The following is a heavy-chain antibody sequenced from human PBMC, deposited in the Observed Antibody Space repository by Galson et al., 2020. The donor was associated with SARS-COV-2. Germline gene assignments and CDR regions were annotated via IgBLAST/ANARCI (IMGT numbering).Heavy chain of an antibody. D-gene: IGHD3-22*01. J-gene: IGHJ4*02. Sequence: KMSGPTLVKPTQTLTLTCTFSGFSLSTTGLGVAWIRQPPGKALEWLAPIYWDDDKRYSPSLKNRLTVTKDTSKNQVVLTIANMDPVDTATYFCAHTYYDSSVRFDYWGQGTRVTVSS. CDR2: IYWDDDK. CDR1: GFSLSTTGLG. CDR3: AHTYYDSSVRFDY. V-gene: IGHV2-5*02.